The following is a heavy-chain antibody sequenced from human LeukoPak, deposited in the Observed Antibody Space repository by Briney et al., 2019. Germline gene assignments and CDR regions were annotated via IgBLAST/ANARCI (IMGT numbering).Heavy chain of an antibody. D-gene: IGHD6-19*01. V-gene: IGHV4-34*01. CDR2: INHSGGT. Sequence: SETLSLTCAVYGGSFSDYYWNWIRQPPGKGLEWIGEINHSGGTNYNPSLKSRVTISIDTSKNQFSLKLSSVTAADTAVYYCARVIYSSGWYNWFDPWGQGTLVTVSS. CDR3: ARVIYSSGWYNWFDP. CDR1: GGSFSDYY. J-gene: IGHJ5*02.